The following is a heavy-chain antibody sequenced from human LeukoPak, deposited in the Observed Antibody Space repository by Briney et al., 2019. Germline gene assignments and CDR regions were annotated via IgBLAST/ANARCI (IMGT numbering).Heavy chain of an antibody. CDR2: ISYDGSNK. CDR3: SVVPAAIRLRYFDY. CDR1: GFTFSSYT. V-gene: IGHV3-30-3*01. D-gene: IGHD2-2*01. J-gene: IGHJ4*02. Sequence: GGSLRLSCAASGFTFSSYTVHWVRQAPGKGLEWVAVISYDGSNKNYADSVKGRFTISRDNSKNTLYLQMNSLRAEDTAVYYCSVVPAAIRLRYFDYWGQGTLVTVSS.